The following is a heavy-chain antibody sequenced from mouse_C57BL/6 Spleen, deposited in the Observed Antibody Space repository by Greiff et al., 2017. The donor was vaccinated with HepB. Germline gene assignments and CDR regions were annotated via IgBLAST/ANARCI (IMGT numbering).Heavy chain of an antibody. V-gene: IGHV2-5*01. CDR3: AKSDGYYSYWYFDV. D-gene: IGHD2-3*01. CDR2: IWRGGST. Sequence: VQLQQSGPGLVQPSQSLSITCTVSGFSFTSYGVHWVRQSPGKGLEWLGVIWRGGSTDYNAAFMSRLSITKDNSKSQVFFKMNSLQADDTAIYYCAKSDGYYSYWYFDVWGTGTTVTVSS. J-gene: IGHJ1*03. CDR1: GFSFTSYG.